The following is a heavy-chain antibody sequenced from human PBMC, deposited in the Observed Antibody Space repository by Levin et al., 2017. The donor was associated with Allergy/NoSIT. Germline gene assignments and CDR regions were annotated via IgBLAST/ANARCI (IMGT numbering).Heavy chain of an antibody. J-gene: IGHJ4*02. Sequence: LSLTCAASGFTFSDPYMDWVRQAPGKGLEWVGRTRNKVNSYTTEYAASVKGRFTISRDDSKNSLYLQMNSLKTEDTAVYYCARAGGGGSYTLDYWGQGTLVTVSS. CDR3: ARAGGGGSYTLDY. CDR1: GFTFSDPY. CDR2: TRNKVNSYTT. D-gene: IGHD1-26*01. V-gene: IGHV3-72*01.